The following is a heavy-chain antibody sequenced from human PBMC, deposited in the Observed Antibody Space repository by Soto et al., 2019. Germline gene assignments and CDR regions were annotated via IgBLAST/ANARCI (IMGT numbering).Heavy chain of an antibody. J-gene: IGHJ3*02. CDR2: TYYRSKWYN. CDR1: GDSVSSNSAA. CDR3: ARDLYNWNDESAAFDI. D-gene: IGHD1-1*01. V-gene: IGHV6-1*01. Sequence: PSQTLSLTCAISGDSVSSNSAAWNWIRQSPSRGLEWLGRTYYRSKWYNDYAVSVKSRITINPDTSKNQFSLQLNSVTPEDTAVYYCARDLYNWNDESAAFDIWGQGTMVTVSS.